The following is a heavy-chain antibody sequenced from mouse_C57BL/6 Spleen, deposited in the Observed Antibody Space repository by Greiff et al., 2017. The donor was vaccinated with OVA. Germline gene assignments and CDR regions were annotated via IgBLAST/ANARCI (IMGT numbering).Heavy chain of an antibody. CDR2: INPNNGGT. V-gene: IGHV1-26*01. J-gene: IGHJ2*01. D-gene: IGHD1-1*01. Sequence: VHVKQSGPELVKPGASVKISCKASGYTFTDYYMNWVKQSHGKSLEWIGDINPNNGGTSYNQKFKGKATLTVDKSSSTAYMELRSLTSEDSAVYYGARGYYYGPYYFDYWGQGTTLTVSS. CDR1: GYTFTDYY. CDR3: ARGYYYGPYYFDY.